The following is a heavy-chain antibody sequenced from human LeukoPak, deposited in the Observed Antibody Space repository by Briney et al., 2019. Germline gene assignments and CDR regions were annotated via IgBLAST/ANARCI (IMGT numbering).Heavy chain of an antibody. J-gene: IGHJ4*02. CDR1: GYTFTSYG. V-gene: IGHV1-18*01. CDR2: ISAYNGNT. Sequence: GASVKVSCKASGYTFTSYGISWVRQAPGQGLEWMGWISAYNGNTNYAQKLQGRVTMTTDTSTSTAYMELRSLRSDDTAVYYCAREGYNYLDYGGQGTQGYLDYWGQGTLVTVSS. CDR3: AREGYNYLDYGGQGTQGYLDY. D-gene: IGHD4-17*01.